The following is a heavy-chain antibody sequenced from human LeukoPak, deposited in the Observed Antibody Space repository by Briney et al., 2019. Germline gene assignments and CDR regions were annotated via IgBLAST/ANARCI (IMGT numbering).Heavy chain of an antibody. CDR3: ASKPVYDSSGYFIY. CDR1: GGSISSSNW. J-gene: IGHJ4*02. CDR2: IYHSGST. Sequence: PSGTPSLTCAVSGGSISSSNWWSWVRQPPGKGLEWIGEIYHSGSTNYNPSLKSRVTISVDKSKNQFSLKLSSVTAADTAVYYCASKPVYDSSGYFIYWGQGTLVAVSS. V-gene: IGHV4-4*02. D-gene: IGHD3-22*01.